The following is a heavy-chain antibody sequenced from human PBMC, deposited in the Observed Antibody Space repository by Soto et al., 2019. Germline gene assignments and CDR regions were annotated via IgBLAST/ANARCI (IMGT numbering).Heavy chain of an antibody. V-gene: IGHV3-21*01. Sequence: GGSLTLSCAASGFTFGSYSMRWVRPPPGKGLEWVSSISSSSSYIYYADSVKGRFTISRDNAKNSLYLQMNSLRAEDTAVYYCASNGHYYDSSGAADAFDIWGQGTMVTVSS. CDR1: GFTFGSYS. CDR3: ASNGHYYDSSGAADAFDI. CDR2: ISSSSSYI. D-gene: IGHD3-22*01. J-gene: IGHJ3*02.